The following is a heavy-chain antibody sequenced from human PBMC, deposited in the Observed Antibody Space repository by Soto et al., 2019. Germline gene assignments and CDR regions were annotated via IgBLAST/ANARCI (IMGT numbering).Heavy chain of an antibody. CDR1: GGTFSTYA. Sequence: SVKVSCNASGGTFSTYALNWVRQASGQGLEWMRGTIAIFGTASCAQKCQDRAMITAVETTSTADMELSSRNCEDLAVYYGASHSCYYDSSSYYPPLGYWDQGTMVTVSS. CDR2: TIAIFGTA. D-gene: IGHD3-22*01. V-gene: IGHV1-69*13. J-gene: IGHJ4*02. CDR3: ASHSCYYDSSSYYPPLGY.